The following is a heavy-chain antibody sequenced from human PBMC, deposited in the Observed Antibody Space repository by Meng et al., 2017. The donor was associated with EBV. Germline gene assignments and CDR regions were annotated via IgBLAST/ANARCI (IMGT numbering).Heavy chain of an antibody. CDR1: GGSISSSSYY. Sequence: QLQLQESGPGLVKPSETPSLPCTVSGGSISSSSYYWGWIRQPPGKGLEWIGSIYYSGSTYYNPSLKSRVTISVDTSKNQFSLKLSSVTAADTAVYYCARVVATIFTNWFDPWGQGTLVTVSS. CDR2: IYYSGST. V-gene: IGHV4-39*07. D-gene: IGHD5-12*01. J-gene: IGHJ5*02. CDR3: ARVVATIFTNWFDP.